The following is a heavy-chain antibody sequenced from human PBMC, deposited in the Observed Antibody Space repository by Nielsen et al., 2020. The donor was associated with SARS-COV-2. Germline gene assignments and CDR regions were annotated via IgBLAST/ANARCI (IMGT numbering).Heavy chain of an antibody. CDR2: IWYDGSNK. J-gene: IGHJ4*02. D-gene: IGHD6-19*01. CDR3: AIAAVAGQGLQGY. V-gene: IGHV3-33*01. Sequence: GESLKISCAASGFTFSTYGMHWVRQAPGKGLEWVAVIWYDGSNKYYADSVKGRFTISRDNSKKMLYLQMSRLRGDDTAMYYCAIAAVAGQGLQGYWGQGTLVTVSS. CDR1: GFTFSTYG.